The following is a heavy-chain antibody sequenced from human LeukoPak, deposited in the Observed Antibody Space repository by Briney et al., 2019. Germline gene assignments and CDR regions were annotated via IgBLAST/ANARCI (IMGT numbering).Heavy chain of an antibody. CDR1: GGSINSHY. Sequence: PSETLSLTCTVSGGSINSHYWSWIRQSPGKGLEWIGDIYYSGSTKCNPSLKSRVTISVDTPKNDLSLRLTSVLAADTAIYYCVRRDNTGWNYFDCWGQGILVTVSS. CDR3: VRRDNTGWNYFDC. V-gene: IGHV4-59*08. D-gene: IGHD6-19*01. CDR2: IYYSGST. J-gene: IGHJ4*02.